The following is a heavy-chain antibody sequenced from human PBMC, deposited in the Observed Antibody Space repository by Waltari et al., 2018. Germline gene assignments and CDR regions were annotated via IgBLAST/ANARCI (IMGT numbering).Heavy chain of an antibody. CDR2: VFTSGTT. CDR3: ARAQERRDAFGF. D-gene: IGHD1-1*01. CDR1: GGSMSGNY. J-gene: IGHJ3*01. V-gene: IGHV4-4*07. Sequence: QVHLQESGPGLVKPSETLSLTCTVSGGSMSGNYWNWIRQPAAKGLEYIGRVFTSGTTNYNPSLKSRVSMSIDTSKGQFSLHLTSVTAADTAVYYCARAQERRDAFGFWGKGTMVTVSS.